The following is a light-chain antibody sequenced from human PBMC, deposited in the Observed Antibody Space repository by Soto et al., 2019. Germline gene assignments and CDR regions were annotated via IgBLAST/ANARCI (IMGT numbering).Light chain of an antibody. J-gene: IGKJ4*01. V-gene: IGKV1-27*01. Sequence: DIQMTQSPSSLSASLGDRVTITCRASQGIGVYLAWFQQKPGKVPRLLIYAASALQSGVPSRFSGGGSGPDFTLTINSLQPEDVATYYCQKYNRAPLTFGGGTKVEIK. CDR2: AAS. CDR1: QGIGVY. CDR3: QKYNRAPLT.